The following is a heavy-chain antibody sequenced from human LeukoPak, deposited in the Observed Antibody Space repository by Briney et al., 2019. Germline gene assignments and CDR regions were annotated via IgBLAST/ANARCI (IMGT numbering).Heavy chain of an antibody. V-gene: IGHV3-23*01. CDR1: GFTFSSYA. CDR3: AKDRSVVRGVIIMRYYFDY. Sequence: GGSLRLSCAASGFTFSSYAMSWVRQAPGKGLEWVSAISGSGGSTYHADSVKGRFTISRDNSKNTLYLQMNSLRAEDTAVYYCAKDRSVVRGVIIMRYYFDYWGQGTLVTVSS. CDR2: ISGSGGST. J-gene: IGHJ4*02. D-gene: IGHD3-10*01.